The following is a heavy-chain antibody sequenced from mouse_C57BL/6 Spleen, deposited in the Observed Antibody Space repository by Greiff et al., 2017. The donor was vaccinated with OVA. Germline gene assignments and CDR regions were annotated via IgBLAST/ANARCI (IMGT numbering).Heavy chain of an antibody. CDR2: IDPETGGT. CDR1: GYTFTDYE. CDR3: TRSSGYHYAMDY. Sequence: VQLQQSGAELVRPGASVTLSCKASGYTFTDYEMHWVKQTPVHGLEWIGAIDPETGGTAYNQKFKGKAILTADKSSSTAYMELRSLTSEDSAVYYCTRSSGYHYAMDYWGQGTSVTVSS. J-gene: IGHJ4*01. D-gene: IGHD3-2*02. V-gene: IGHV1-15*01.